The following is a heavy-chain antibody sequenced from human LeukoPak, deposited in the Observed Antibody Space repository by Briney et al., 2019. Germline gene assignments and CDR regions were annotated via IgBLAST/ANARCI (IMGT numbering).Heavy chain of an antibody. CDR1: EFTFSSYS. CDR2: ISSSSSTI. Sequence: GGSLRLSCAASEFTFSSYSMNWVRQAPGKGLEWVSYISSSSSTIYYADSVKGQFTISRDNAKNSLYLQMNSLRAEDTAVYYCARDTMVRGVIGSLWFDPWGQGTLVTVSS. J-gene: IGHJ5*02. D-gene: IGHD3-10*01. CDR3: ARDTMVRGVIGSLWFDP. V-gene: IGHV3-48*01.